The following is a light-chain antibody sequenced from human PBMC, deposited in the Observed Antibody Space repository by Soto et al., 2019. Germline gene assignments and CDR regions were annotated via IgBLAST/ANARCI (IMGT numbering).Light chain of an antibody. V-gene: IGKV1-27*01. Sequence: DIQMTQSPSSLSASVGDRVTITCRASQSIANYLAWYQQKPGKVPKLLIYAASILKSGVLSRFSGSQYVTDFTITISSIQPEDVATYYCQKYITAPFTFGPGTKVDVK. CDR2: AAS. J-gene: IGKJ3*01. CDR1: QSIANY. CDR3: QKYITAPFT.